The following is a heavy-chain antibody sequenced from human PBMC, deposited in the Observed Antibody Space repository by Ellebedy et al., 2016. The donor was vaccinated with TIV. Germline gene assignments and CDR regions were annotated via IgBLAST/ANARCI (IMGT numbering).Heavy chain of an antibody. CDR1: GFSFTNSN. J-gene: IGHJ4*02. CDR2: ISSNSLSI. V-gene: IGHV3-48*02. D-gene: IGHD3-22*01. CDR3: ARVRDSSED. Sequence: GESLKISCAASGFSFTNSNMNWVRQAPGKGLEWISYISSNSLSIYYADSVKGRFTISRDNAKKSLFLQMDSLRDEDTAVYYCARVRDSSEDWGQGTLVTVSS.